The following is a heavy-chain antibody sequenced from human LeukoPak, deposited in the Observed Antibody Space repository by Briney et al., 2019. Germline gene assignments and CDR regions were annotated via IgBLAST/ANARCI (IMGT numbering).Heavy chain of an antibody. J-gene: IGHJ5*02. CDR3: AREAKLLWFGELWGGPNWFDP. Sequence: GASVKVSCKASGYTFTSYGISWVRQAPGQGLEWMGWISAYNGNTNYAQKLQGRVTMTTDTSTSTAYMELRSLRSDDTAAYYCAREAKLLWFGELWGGPNWFDPWGQGTLVTVSS. CDR1: GYTFTSYG. CDR2: ISAYNGNT. D-gene: IGHD3-10*01. V-gene: IGHV1-18*01.